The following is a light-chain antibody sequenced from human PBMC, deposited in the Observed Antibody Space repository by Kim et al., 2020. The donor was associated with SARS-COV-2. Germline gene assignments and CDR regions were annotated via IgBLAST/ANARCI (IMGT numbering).Light chain of an antibody. CDR2: GAS. Sequence: EIVLTQSPGTLSLSPGERATLSCRASQSIINNYLAWYQQKPGQAPRLLIYGASNRATGIPDRFSGSGSGTDFTLTISGLDPEDFTVYYCQHYDGSLWTFGQGTKVDIK. V-gene: IGKV3-20*01. CDR1: QSIINNY. CDR3: QHYDGSLWT. J-gene: IGKJ1*01.